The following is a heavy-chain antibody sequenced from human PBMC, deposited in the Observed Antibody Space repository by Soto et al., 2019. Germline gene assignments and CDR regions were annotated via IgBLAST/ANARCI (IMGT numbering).Heavy chain of an antibody. CDR2: IIPIFGTA. D-gene: IGHD1-20*01. CDR1: GGTFSSYA. Sequence: SVKVSCKASGGTFSSYAISWVRQAPGQGLEWMGGIIPIFGTANYAQKFQGRVTITADKSTSTAYMELSSLRSEDTAVYYCARAYNWNDGGYYYYYGMDVWGQGTTVTVSS. V-gene: IGHV1-69*06. J-gene: IGHJ6*02. CDR3: ARAYNWNDGGYYYYYGMDV.